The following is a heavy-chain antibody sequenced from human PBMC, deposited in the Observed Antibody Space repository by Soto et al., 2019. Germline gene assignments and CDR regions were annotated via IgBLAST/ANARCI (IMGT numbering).Heavy chain of an antibody. D-gene: IGHD3-22*01. J-gene: IGHJ5*02. Sequence: QVQLVQSGAEVKKPGSSVKVSCKASGGTFSSYAISWVRQAPGQGLEWMGGIIPIFGTANYAQEFQGRVTITADESTSTAYMELSSLRSEDTAVYYCARSYDSSGYTLRGPFDPWGQGTLVTVSS. CDR3: ARSYDSSGYTLRGPFDP. V-gene: IGHV1-69*01. CDR2: IIPIFGTA. CDR1: GGTFSSYA.